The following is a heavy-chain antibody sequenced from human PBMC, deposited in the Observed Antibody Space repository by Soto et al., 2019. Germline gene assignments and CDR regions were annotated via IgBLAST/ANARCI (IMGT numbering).Heavy chain of an antibody. D-gene: IGHD2-8*01. J-gene: IGHJ6*02. Sequence: QVQLVQSGAEVKKPGASVRVSCKASGYSFTDYHIHWVRQAPGQGLEWLGRINPKSGGTSTAQKFQGWVTMTRDRSRITVYMELTRLRADDTAVHFCTRGHSTYCSNGVCTFFYNHEMDVWGQGTTVTVSS. CDR1: GYSFTDYH. V-gene: IGHV1-2*04. CDR3: TRGHSTYCSNGVCTFFYNHEMDV. CDR2: INPKSGGT.